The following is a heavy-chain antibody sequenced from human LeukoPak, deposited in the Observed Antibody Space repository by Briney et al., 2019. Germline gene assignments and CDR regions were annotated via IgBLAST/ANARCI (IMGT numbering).Heavy chain of an antibody. J-gene: IGHJ4*02. CDR2: ISAYNGNT. V-gene: IGHV1-18*01. Sequence: VASVKVSCKASGYTFTSYGISWVRQAPGQGLEWMGWISAYNGNTNYAQKLQGRVTMTTDTSTSTAYMELRSLRSDDTAVYYCARVYESSWIDTTYYFDYWGQGTLVTVSS. CDR1: GYTFTSYG. CDR3: ARVYESSWIDTTYYFDY. D-gene: IGHD6-13*01.